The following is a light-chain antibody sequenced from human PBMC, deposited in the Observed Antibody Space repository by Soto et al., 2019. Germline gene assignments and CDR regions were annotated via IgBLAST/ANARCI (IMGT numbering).Light chain of an antibody. Sequence: EVVMTQSPVTLSLSPGDTATLSCRASQNVNRTLAWLQQKPGQAPRLLIHGASTRATGIPARFSGSGSGTEFTLTISSLQSEYFAVYYCQQYNNWPPMYTFGQGTKLDIK. J-gene: IGKJ2*01. CDR1: QNVNRT. CDR3: QQYNNWPPMYT. CDR2: GAS. V-gene: IGKV3-15*01.